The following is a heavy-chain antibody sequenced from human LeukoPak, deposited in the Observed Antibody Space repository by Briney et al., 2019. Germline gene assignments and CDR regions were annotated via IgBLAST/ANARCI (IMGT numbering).Heavy chain of an antibody. CDR2: IIPILGTA. D-gene: IGHD2-15*01. J-gene: IGHJ4*02. Sequence: SVKVSCKASGYTFTGYYMHWVRQAPGQGLEWMGGIIPILGTANYAQKFQGRVTITADEPTSTAYMELSSLRSEDTAVYYCASIVAVGCSGGSCYPRVNYFDYWGQGTLVTVSS. CDR1: GYTFTGYY. V-gene: IGHV1-69*13. CDR3: ASIVAVGCSGGSCYPRVNYFDY.